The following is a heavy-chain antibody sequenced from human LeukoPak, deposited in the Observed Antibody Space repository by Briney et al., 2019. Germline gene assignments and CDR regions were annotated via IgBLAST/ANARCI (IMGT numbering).Heavy chain of an antibody. D-gene: IGHD3-10*01. CDR1: GGSFSGYY. Sequence: SETLSLTCAVYGGSFSGYYWSWIRPPPGKGLEWIGEINHSGSTNYNPSLKSRVTISVDTSKNQFSLKLSSVTAADTAVYYCARARRRGWFDPWGQGTLVTVSS. J-gene: IGHJ5*02. CDR2: INHSGST. CDR3: ARARRRGWFDP. V-gene: IGHV4-34*01.